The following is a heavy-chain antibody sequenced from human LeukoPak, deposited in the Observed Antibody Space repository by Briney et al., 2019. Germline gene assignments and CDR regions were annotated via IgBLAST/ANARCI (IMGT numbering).Heavy chain of an antibody. D-gene: IGHD3-3*01. CDR3: ARAYYDFWSARVDAFDI. V-gene: IGHV4-30-2*01. J-gene: IGHJ3*02. Sequence: SQTLSLTCTVSGGSISSGGYYWSWIRQPPGKGLEWIEYIYHSGSTYYNPSLKSRVTISVDRSKNQFSLKLSSVTAADTAVYYCARAYYDFWSARVDAFDIWGQGTMVTVSS. CDR1: GGSISSGGYY. CDR2: IYHSGST.